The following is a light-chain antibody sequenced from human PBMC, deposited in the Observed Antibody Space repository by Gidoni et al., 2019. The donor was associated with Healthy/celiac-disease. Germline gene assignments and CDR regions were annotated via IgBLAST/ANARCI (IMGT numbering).Light chain of an antibody. V-gene: IGKV2-28*01. J-gene: IGKJ4*01. CDR1: QSLLHSNGYNY. CDR2: LGS. Sequence: DIVMTQSPLSLPVTPGEPASISCRSSQSLLHSNGYNYLDWYLQKPGQSPQLLIYLGSNRASGVPDRFSGSGSGTDFTLKISRVEADDVGVYYCRQALQTPRLTFGGGTKVEIK. CDR3: RQALQTPRLT.